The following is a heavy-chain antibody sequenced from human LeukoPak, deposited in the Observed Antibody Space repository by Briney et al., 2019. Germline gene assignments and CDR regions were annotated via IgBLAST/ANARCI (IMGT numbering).Heavy chain of an antibody. V-gene: IGHV3-64*01. J-gene: IGHJ4*02. CDR2: ICSNGGST. CDR3: ARISRSYDYDY. CDR1: GFTFRSYG. D-gene: IGHD6-6*01. Sequence: GGALRLSCAASGFTFRSYGMHWVRPAPGKGLEYVAAICSNGGSTDYANSVKARFTISRANSKNTLYLQMGSLRAEDMAVYYCARISRSYDYDYWGQGTLVTVSS.